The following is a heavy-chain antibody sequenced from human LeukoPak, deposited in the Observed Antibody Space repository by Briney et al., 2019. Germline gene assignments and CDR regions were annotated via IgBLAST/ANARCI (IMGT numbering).Heavy chain of an antibody. CDR1: GFTFSSYA. D-gene: IGHD1-26*01. V-gene: IGHV3-30*04. CDR2: ISYDGSNK. CDR3: ARGDSGSYYGSPPFDY. Sequence: GGSLRLSCAASGFTFSSYAMHWVRQAPGKGLEWVAVISYDGSNKYYADSVKGRFTISRGNSKNTLYLQMNSLRAEDTAVYYCARGDSGSYYGSPPFDYWGQGTLVTVSS. J-gene: IGHJ4*02.